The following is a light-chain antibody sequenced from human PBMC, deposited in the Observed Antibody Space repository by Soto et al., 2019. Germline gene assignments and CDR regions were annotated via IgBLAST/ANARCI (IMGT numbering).Light chain of an antibody. CDR2: DTS. CDR3: PQYDNWPQT. V-gene: IGKV3-15*01. J-gene: IGKJ1*01. CDR1: QSISGT. Sequence: ETVMTQTQATLSVSPGERATLSCRASQSISGTLAWYQQKPGQAPRLLIYDTSTRATGIPARFSGSGSGTEFTPTISSLQSEDSAVYHCPQYDNWPQTFGQGTKVDI.